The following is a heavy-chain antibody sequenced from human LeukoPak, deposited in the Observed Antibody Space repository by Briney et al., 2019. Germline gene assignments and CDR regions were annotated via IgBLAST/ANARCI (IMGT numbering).Heavy chain of an antibody. Sequence: SETLSLTCTVSGGSISSGGYYWSWIRQHPGKGLEWIGYIYYSGSTYYNPSLKSRVTISVDTSKNQFSLKLSSVTAADTAVYYLASIQLWSGMDVWGQGTTVTVSS. J-gene: IGHJ6*02. D-gene: IGHD5-18*01. V-gene: IGHV4-31*03. CDR2: IYYSGST. CDR3: ASIQLWSGMDV. CDR1: GGSISSGGYY.